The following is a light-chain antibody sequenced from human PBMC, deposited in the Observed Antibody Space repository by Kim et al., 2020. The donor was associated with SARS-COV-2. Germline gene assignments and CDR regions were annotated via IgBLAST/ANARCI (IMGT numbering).Light chain of an antibody. Sequence: VSPGERATLSCRASQSVSSNLAWYQQKPGQAPRLLIYGASTRATGIPARFSGSGSGTEFTLTISSLQSEDFAVYYCQQYNNWPPMYTFGQGTKLEI. V-gene: IGKV3-15*01. J-gene: IGKJ2*01. CDR2: GAS. CDR3: QQYNNWPPMYT. CDR1: QSVSSN.